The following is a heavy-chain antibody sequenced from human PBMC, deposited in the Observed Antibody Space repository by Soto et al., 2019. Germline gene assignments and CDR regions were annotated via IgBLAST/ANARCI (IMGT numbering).Heavy chain of an antibody. D-gene: IGHD6-13*01. J-gene: IGHJ5*02. CDR3: TRDASRDSSARGWFDP. V-gene: IGHV3-21*01. CDR2: ISSNSAYI. Sequence: GGSLRLSCAASGFTFRSFTMNWVRQAPGKGLEWVSTISSNSAYIYYTDALRGRFTISRVNAKNSLHLHMNSLRAEDTAVYYCTRDASRDSSARGWFDPWGPGTLVTVSS. CDR1: GFTFRSFT.